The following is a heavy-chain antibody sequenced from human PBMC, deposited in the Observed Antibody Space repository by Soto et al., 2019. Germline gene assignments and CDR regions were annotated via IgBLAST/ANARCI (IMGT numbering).Heavy chain of an antibody. D-gene: IGHD3-10*01. Sequence: GGSLRLSCAGVGFTFNTYAMSWVRQAPGKGLEWVAALSGTGDSADYANSVKGRFTVSRDESKTTLYLQMSSLNAEDTAMYYCAKDNGNYGSGTFSHWGQGTLVTVSS. CDR3: AKDNGNYGSGTFSH. CDR1: GFTFNTYA. J-gene: IGHJ4*02. CDR2: LSGTGDSA. V-gene: IGHV3-23*01.